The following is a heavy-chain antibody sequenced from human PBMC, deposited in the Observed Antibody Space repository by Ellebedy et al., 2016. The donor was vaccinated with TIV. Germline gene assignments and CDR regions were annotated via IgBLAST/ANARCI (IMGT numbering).Heavy chain of an antibody. Sequence: PGGSLRLSCTASGLPLDHCNMNWVRQAPGKGLEWVSSICGNDLHVKDTDLVQGRFTISRDSAKNSVSLQMDSLRAEDTAVYYCATDRGERGLLSFFDSWGQGTPVTVST. V-gene: IGHV3-21*06. CDR1: GLPLDHCN. CDR2: ICGNDLHV. J-gene: IGHJ4*02. CDR3: ATDRGERGLLSFFDS. D-gene: IGHD2-21*02.